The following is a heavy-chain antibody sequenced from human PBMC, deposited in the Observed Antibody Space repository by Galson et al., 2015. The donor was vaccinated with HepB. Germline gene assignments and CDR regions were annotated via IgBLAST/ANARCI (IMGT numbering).Heavy chain of an antibody. V-gene: IGHV3-30*18. CDR1: GFTFSSYG. J-gene: IGHJ4*02. Sequence: SLRLSCAASGFTFSSYGMHWVRQAPGKGLEWVAVISYDGSNKYYADSVKGRFTISRDNSKNTLYLQMNSLRAEDTAVYYCAKEAGDFAPHFDYWGQGTLVTVSS. D-gene: IGHD3-3*01. CDR2: ISYDGSNK. CDR3: AKEAGDFAPHFDY.